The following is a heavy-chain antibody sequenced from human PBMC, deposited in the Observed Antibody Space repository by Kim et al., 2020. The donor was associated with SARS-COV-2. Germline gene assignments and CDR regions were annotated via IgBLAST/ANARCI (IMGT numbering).Heavy chain of an antibody. CDR3: ANGDPTYYGMDV. D-gene: IGHD7-27*01. J-gene: IGHJ6*02. CDR2: IYYSGST. CDR1: GGSISSYY. V-gene: IGHV4-59*01. Sequence: SETLSLTCTVSGGSISSYYWSWIRQPPGKGLEWIGYIYYSGSTNYNPSLKSRVTISVDTSKNQFSLKLSSVTAADTAVYYCANGDPTYYGMDVWGQGTTVTVSS.